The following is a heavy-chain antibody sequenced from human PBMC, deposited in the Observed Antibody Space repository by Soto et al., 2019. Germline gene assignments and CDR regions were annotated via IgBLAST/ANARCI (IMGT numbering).Heavy chain of an antibody. Sequence: ASVKVSCKASGYTFTSYDINWVRQATGQGLEWMGWMNPNSGNTGYAQKIQGRVTMTRNTSISTAYLELSSLRSEDTAVYYCARVRTVIYCGGDCYQYYMDVWGKGTTVTVSS. CDR1: GYTFTSYD. V-gene: IGHV1-8*01. J-gene: IGHJ6*03. D-gene: IGHD2-21*01. CDR2: MNPNSGNT. CDR3: ARVRTVIYCGGDCYQYYMDV.